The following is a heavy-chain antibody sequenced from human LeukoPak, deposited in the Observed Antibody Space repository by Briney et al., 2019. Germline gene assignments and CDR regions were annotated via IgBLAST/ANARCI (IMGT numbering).Heavy chain of an antibody. CDR1: GGTFSSYA. J-gene: IGHJ4*02. CDR3: ARDSSGYYYFDY. D-gene: IGHD3-22*01. CDR2: IIPILGIA. Sequence: GASVKVSCKASGGTFSSYAISWVRQAPGQGLEWMGRIIPILGIANYAQKFQGRVTITADKFTSTAYMELSSLRSEDTAVYYCARDSSGYYYFDYWGQGTLVTVSS. V-gene: IGHV1-69*04.